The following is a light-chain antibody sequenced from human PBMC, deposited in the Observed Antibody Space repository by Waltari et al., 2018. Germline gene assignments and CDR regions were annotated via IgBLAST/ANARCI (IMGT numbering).Light chain of an antibody. J-gene: IGKJ4*01. CDR2: AAS. CDR1: QGISSY. V-gene: IGKV1-8*01. Sequence: AIRLTQSPSSLSASTGDRVTITCRANQGISSYLAWYQQKPGKAPKLLIYAASTLQNGVPSRFSGSGSGTDFTLTISCLQPDDFATYYCQQYDFYSLTFGGGTGWRSN. CDR3: QQYDFYSLT.